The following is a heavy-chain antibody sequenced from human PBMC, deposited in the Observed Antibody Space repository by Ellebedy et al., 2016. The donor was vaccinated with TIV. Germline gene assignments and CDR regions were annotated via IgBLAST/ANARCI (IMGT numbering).Heavy chain of an antibody. J-gene: IGHJ4*02. CDR3: ARVGYSGYDWPY. CDR2: IYYSGSI. Sequence: SETLSLTCTVSGGSISSSRYYWGWIRQPPGKGLEWIGNIYYSGSIYYTPSLKSRVTISVDTSKNQFSLKMNSVTAADTAVYYCARVGYSGYDWPYWGQGTLVTVSS. D-gene: IGHD5-12*01. V-gene: IGHV4-39*07. CDR1: GGSISSSRYY.